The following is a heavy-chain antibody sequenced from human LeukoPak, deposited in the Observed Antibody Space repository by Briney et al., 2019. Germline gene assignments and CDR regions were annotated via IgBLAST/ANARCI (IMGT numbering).Heavy chain of an antibody. CDR3: ARRPYSGSPNWFDP. D-gene: IGHD1-26*01. V-gene: IGHV3-7*03. CDR1: GFSFGKYW. J-gene: IGHJ5*02. Sequence: GGSLRLSCVASGFSFGKYWMSWVRQAPGKGLEWVANIKLDGSEKNYVDSVKGRFTISRDNTKNSLYLQMNSLRVEDTAVFYCARRPYSGSPNWFDPWGQGTLVTVSS. CDR2: IKLDGSEK.